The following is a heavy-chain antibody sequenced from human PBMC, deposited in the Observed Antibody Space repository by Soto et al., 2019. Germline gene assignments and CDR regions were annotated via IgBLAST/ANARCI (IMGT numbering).Heavy chain of an antibody. D-gene: IGHD6-19*01. CDR3: SRVGSSGWSPDY. V-gene: IGHV4-59*11. CDR2: IFYSGST. Sequence: SETLSLTCTVSGGSISCHYWTWIRQSPGKGLEWIGYIFYSGSTNYNPSLKSRVTISVDTSKNQFSLKLSSVTAADTAVYYCSRVGSSGWSPDYWGQGTLVTVS. CDR1: GGSISCHY. J-gene: IGHJ4*02.